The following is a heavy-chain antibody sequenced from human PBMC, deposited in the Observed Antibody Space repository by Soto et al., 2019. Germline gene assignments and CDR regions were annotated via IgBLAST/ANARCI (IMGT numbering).Heavy chain of an antibody. V-gene: IGHV3-21*04. CDR1: GFTFTNYN. CDR3: AKATYYYDSSGYYYHEY. CDR2: ITGSGRDI. J-gene: IGHJ4*02. D-gene: IGHD3-22*01. Sequence: GGSLRLSCAASGFTFTNYNMNWVRQAPGKGLEWVSSITGSGRDIYYADSVKGRFTISRDNAENTLYLQMNSLRAEDTAVYYCAKATYYYDSSGYYYHEYWGQGTLVTVSS.